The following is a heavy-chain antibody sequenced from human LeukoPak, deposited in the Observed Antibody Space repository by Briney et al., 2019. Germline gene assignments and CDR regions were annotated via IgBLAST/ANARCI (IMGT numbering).Heavy chain of an antibody. V-gene: IGHV3-23*01. J-gene: IGHJ3*02. CDR2: ISGSGGST. D-gene: IGHD3-9*01. CDR1: GFTVSSNY. Sequence: PGGSLRLSCAASGFTVSSNYMSWVRQAPGKGLEWVSAISGSGGSTYYADSVKGRFTISRDNSKNTLYLQMNSLRAEDTAVYYCAYDTIRVGAFDIWGQGTMVTVSS. CDR3: AYDTIRVGAFDI.